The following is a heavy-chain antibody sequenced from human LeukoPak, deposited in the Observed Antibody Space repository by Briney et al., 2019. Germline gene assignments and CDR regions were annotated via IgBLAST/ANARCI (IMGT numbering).Heavy chain of an antibody. CDR2: INHRGNT. D-gene: IGHD2-2*01. CDR1: GGSFSGYY. Sequence: SETLSLTCAVYGGSFSGYYWSWIRQPPGRGLEWIGEINHRGNTIDRPSLKSRVTISVDTSKNQFSLKLSSVTAADTAVYYCARSKGYCSSTSCYVSPHLKAYYFDYWGQGTLVTVSS. J-gene: IGHJ4*02. V-gene: IGHV4-34*01. CDR3: ARSKGYCSSTSCYVSPHLKAYYFDY.